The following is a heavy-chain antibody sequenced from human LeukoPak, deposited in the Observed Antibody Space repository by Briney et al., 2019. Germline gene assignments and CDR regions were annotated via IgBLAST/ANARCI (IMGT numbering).Heavy chain of an antibody. Sequence: GGSLRLSCAASRFTFSSYSMNWVRQAPGKGLEWVSSISSSGSYIYYADPVKGRFTISRDNAKNSLYLQMNSLRAEDTAVYFCARDQPLTVSTWGYFYYYMDVWGRGTTVTVSS. CDR1: RFTFSSYS. CDR3: ARDQPLTVSTWGYFYYYMDV. D-gene: IGHD4-17*01. J-gene: IGHJ6*03. V-gene: IGHV3-21*01. CDR2: ISSSGSYI.